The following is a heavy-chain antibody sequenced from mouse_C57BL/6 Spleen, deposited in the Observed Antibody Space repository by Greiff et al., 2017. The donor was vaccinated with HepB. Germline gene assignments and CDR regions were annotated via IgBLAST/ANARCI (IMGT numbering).Heavy chain of an antibody. D-gene: IGHD2-4*01. CDR2: IYPGDGDT. V-gene: IGHV1-80*01. J-gene: IGHJ2*01. CDR3: ARSNYDDYDVPLDY. CDR1: GYAFSSYW. Sequence: QVQLQQSGAELVKPGASVKISCKASGYAFSSYWMNWVKQRPGKGLEWIGQIYPGDGDTNYNGKFKGKATLTADKSSSTAYMQLSSLTSEDSAVYFCARSNYDDYDVPLDYWGQGTTLTVSS.